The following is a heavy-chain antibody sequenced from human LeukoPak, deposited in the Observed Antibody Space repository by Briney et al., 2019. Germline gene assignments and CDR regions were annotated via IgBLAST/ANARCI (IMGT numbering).Heavy chain of an antibody. J-gene: IGHJ4*02. CDR2: IIPIFGTA. V-gene: IGHV1-69*05. D-gene: IGHD3-16*01. Sequence: SVKVSCKASGGTFSSYAISWVRQAPGQGLEWMGRIIPIFGTANYAQKFQGRATITTDESTSTAYMELSSLRSEDTAVYYCASEETYPVRVSFGYWGQGTLVTVSS. CDR1: GGTFSSYA. CDR3: ASEETYPVRVSFGY.